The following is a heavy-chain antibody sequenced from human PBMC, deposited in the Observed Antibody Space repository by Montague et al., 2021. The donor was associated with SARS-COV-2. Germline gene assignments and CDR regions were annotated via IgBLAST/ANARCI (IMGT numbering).Heavy chain of an antibody. CDR1: GASVSSSD. J-gene: IGHJ3*02. D-gene: IGHD1-14*01. CDR2: FYSVGST. Sequence: SETLSLTCTVSGASVSSSDWGWIRQSPGKRLEWIGYFYSVGSTDYNPSLKSRVTISRDTSKNQFSLKVRSVTAADTAIYYCARETMTADAFDIWGQGTMVTVSS. CDR3: ARETMTADAFDI. V-gene: IGHV4-59*02.